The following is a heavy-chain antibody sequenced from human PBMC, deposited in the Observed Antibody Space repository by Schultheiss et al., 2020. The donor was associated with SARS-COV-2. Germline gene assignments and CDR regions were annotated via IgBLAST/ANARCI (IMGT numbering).Heavy chain of an antibody. V-gene: IGHV4-38-2*01. CDR2: IYYSGST. D-gene: IGHD1-26*01. CDR3: ARSGWELLYYFDY. Sequence: SETLSLTCAVSGYSISSGYYWGWIRQPPGKGLEWIGYIYYSGSTNYNPSLKSRVTISVDTSKNQFSLKLSSVTAADTAVYYCARSGWELLYYFDYWGQGTLVTVSS. CDR1: GYSISSGYY. J-gene: IGHJ4*02.